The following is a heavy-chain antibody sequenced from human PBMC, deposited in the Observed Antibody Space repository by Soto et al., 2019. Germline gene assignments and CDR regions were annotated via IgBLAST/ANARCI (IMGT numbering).Heavy chain of an antibody. CDR2: IKPDGSDK. CDR1: EFPFSTYF. V-gene: IGHV3-7*01. J-gene: IGHJ4*02. Sequence: GGSKILPSAASEFPFSTYFMSWVSQDQGKGLEWVANIKPDGSDKCYADSVKGRFTISRDNSKSTLYLQMNSLTIEDTAVYYCVRDGPHITIYGYGDYWGQGTLVTVSS. CDR3: VRDGPHITIYGYGDY. D-gene: IGHD3-3*01.